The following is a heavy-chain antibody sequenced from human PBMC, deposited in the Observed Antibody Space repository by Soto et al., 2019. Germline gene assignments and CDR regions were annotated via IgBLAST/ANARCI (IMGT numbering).Heavy chain of an antibody. Sequence: PGGSLRLSCAASGFTFSSYSMNWVRQAPGKGLEWVSSISSSSSYIYYADSVKGRFTISRDIAANTLYLQMSSLRPGDTAIYYCAGEFGFDYWGQGTLVTVSS. CDR3: AGEFGFDY. CDR2: ISSSSSYI. J-gene: IGHJ4*02. V-gene: IGHV3-21*01. CDR1: GFTFSSYS. D-gene: IGHD3-3*01.